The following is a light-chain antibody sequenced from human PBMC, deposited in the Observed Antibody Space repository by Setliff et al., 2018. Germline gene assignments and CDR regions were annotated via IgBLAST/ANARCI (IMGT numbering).Light chain of an antibody. J-gene: IGLJ1*01. Sequence: QSALTQPASVSESPGQSITISCTGTSSDIGGYNFVSWYQQHPGKAPQLIIYDVTHRPSGVSNRFSGSKSGNTASLTISGLQAEDEADYYCYSYTASTSYVFGTGTRSPS. CDR3: YSYTASTSYV. CDR2: DVT. V-gene: IGLV2-14*01. CDR1: SSDIGGYNF.